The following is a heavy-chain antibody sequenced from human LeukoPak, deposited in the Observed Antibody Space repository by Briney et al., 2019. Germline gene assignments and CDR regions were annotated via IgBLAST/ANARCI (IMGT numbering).Heavy chain of an antibody. V-gene: IGHV1-2*02. J-gene: IGHJ4*02. D-gene: IGHD1-26*01. CDR1: GYTFTGYY. CDR3: ARDRGSYYPGFDY. CDR2: INPNSGGT. Sequence: GASVKVSCKASGYTFTGYYMHWVRQAPGQGLEWMGWINPNSGGTNYAQKFQGRVTMTRDTSISTAYMELSRLRSDDTAVYYCARDRGSYYPGFDYWGQGTLVTVSS.